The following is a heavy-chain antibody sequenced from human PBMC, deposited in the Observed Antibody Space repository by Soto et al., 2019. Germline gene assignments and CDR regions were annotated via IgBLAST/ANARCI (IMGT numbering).Heavy chain of an antibody. CDR3: ARGDCSGGSCYGIEYYYYGMDV. CDR2: IIPIFGTA. J-gene: IGHJ6*02. V-gene: IGHV1-69*13. D-gene: IGHD2-15*01. Sequence: SVKVSCKASGGTFSSYAISWVRQAPGQGLEWMGGIIPIFGTANYAQKFQGRVTITADESTSTAYMELSSLRSEDTAVYYCARGDCSGGSCYGIEYYYYGMDVWGQGTTVTVSS. CDR1: GGTFSSYA.